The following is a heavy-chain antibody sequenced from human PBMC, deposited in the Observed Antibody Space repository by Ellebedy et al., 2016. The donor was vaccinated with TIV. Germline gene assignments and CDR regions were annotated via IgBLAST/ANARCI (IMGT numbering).Heavy chain of an antibody. CDR3: TRDSDCYNYGSHY. D-gene: IGHD5-18*01. J-gene: IGHJ4*02. CDR1: GYTFSGLC. Sequence: AASVKVSCKASGYTFSGLCIHWLRQAPGQGLEYMGWINPNSGGTDYAQTFQGRVTMTCDTSINTAYMDLSRLTSDDRAVYFCTRDSDCYNYGSHYWGQGSQVTVSS. V-gene: IGHV1-2*02. CDR2: INPNSGGT.